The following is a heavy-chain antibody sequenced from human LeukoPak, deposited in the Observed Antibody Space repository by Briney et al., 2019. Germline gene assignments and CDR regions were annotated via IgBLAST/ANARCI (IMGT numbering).Heavy chain of an antibody. V-gene: IGHV3-53*01. CDR2: IYSGGST. J-gene: IGHJ4*02. CDR1: GFTVSHYY. D-gene: IGHD3-10*01. CDR3: ARTRGSHPSPFDS. Sequence: GALRLSCAASGFTVSHYYMTWVRQAPGKGLECVSVIYSGGSTYSADSVKGRFTISRDNSRNMVYLQMSSLRAEDTAVYYCARTRGSHPSPFDSWGQGTLVTVSS.